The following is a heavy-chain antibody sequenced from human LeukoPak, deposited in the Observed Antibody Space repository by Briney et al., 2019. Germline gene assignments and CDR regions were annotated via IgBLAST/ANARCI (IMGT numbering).Heavy chain of an antibody. Sequence: GGSLTLSCAASGFTFSSYAMGWVRHAPGKGLEWVSHISVSGVSTYYADSVKGRFTISRANCKNTLYLQMNSLRAEDTAVYYCAKMVGRVYYFYYDMDVWGQGTTVTVSS. CDR1: GFTFSSYA. V-gene: IGHV3-23*01. D-gene: IGHD2-15*01. CDR2: ISVSGVST. CDR3: AKMVGRVYYFYYDMDV. J-gene: IGHJ6*02.